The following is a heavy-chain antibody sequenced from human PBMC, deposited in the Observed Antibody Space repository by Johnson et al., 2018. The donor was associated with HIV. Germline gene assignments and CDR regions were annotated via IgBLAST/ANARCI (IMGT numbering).Heavy chain of an antibody. CDR2: ISYDGSNK. D-gene: IGHD1-26*01. J-gene: IGHJ3*02. Sequence: QVQLVESGGGVVQPGRSLRLSCAASGFTFSSYTMHWVRQAPGKGLEWVAVISYDGSNKYYADSVKGRFTISRENAKNSLYLQMNSLRAEDTALYYCARGSSLGGDAFGIWGQGTMVTVSS. V-gene: IGHV3-30*14. CDR3: ARGSSLGGDAFGI. CDR1: GFTFSSYT.